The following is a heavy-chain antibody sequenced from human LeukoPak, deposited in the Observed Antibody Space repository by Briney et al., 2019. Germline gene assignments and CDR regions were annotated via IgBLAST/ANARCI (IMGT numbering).Heavy chain of an antibody. Sequence: GASVKVSCKVSGYTLTELSMHWVRQAPGKGLEWMGGSDPEDGETIYAQKFQGRVTMTEDTSTDTAYMELSSLRSEDTAVYYCATDPQGGWSNNYWGQGTLVTVSS. CDR2: SDPEDGET. V-gene: IGHV1-24*01. CDR1: GYTLTELS. J-gene: IGHJ4*02. CDR3: ATDPQGGWSNNY. D-gene: IGHD6-19*01.